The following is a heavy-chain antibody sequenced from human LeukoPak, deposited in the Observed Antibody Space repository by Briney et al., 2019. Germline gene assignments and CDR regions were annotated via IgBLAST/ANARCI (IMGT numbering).Heavy chain of an antibody. CDR3: ARGFWYYDFWSGPTFFDY. CDR2: ISAYNGNT. D-gene: IGHD3-3*01. CDR1: GYTFTSYG. Sequence: GASVKVSCKASGYTFTSYGISWVRQAPGQGLEWMGWISAYNGNTNYAQKLQGRVTMTTDTSTSTAYMELRSLRSDDTAVYYCARGFWYYDFWSGPTFFDYWGQGTLVTVSS. V-gene: IGHV1-18*01. J-gene: IGHJ4*02.